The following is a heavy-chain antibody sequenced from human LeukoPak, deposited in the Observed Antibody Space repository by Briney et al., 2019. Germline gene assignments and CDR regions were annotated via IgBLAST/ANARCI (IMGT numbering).Heavy chain of an antibody. J-gene: IGHJ6*02. D-gene: IGHD4-17*01. CDR1: GYSFTTYK. V-gene: IGHV1-3*01. CDR2: INAGNGNT. CDR3: ARDGYGDYYYGMDV. Sequence: ASVKVSCKASGYSFTTYKIHWVRQAPGQRLEWMGWINAGNGNTKYSQKFQGRVTITRDTSASTAYMELSSLRSEDTAVYYCARDGYGDYYYGMDVWGQGTTVTVSS.